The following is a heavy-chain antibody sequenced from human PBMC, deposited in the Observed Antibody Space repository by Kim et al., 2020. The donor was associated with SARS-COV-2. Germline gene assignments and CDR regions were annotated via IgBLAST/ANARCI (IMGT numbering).Heavy chain of an antibody. CDR3: ATVGYYYDSSGFERWGKDDY. D-gene: IGHD3-22*01. V-gene: IGHV1-24*01. CDR1: GYTLTELS. Sequence: ASVKVSCKVSGYTLTELSMHWVRQAPGKGLEWMGGFDPEDGETIYAQKFQGRVTMTEDTSTDTAYMELSSLRSEDTAVYYCATVGYYYDSSGFERWGKDDYWGQGTLVTVSS. J-gene: IGHJ4*02. CDR2: FDPEDGET.